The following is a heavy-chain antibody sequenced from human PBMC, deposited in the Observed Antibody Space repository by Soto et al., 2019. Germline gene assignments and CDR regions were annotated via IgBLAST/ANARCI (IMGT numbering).Heavy chain of an antibody. D-gene: IGHD4-17*01. CDR2: ISGSGGST. CDR3: ARYGDYVVFDP. V-gene: IGHV3-23*01. J-gene: IGHJ5*02. CDR1: GFTFSSYA. Sequence: GGSLRLSCAASGFTFSSYAMSWVRQAPGEGLEWVSAISGSGGSTYYADSVKGRFTISRDNSKNTLYLQMNSLRAEDTAVYYCARYGDYVVFDPWGQGTLVTVSS.